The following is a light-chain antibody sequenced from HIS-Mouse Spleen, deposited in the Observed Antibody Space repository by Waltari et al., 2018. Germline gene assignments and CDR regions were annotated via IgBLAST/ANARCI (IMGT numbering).Light chain of an antibody. V-gene: IGLV3-10*01. Sequence: SYELTQPPSVSVSPGQTARITCSGAALPKKYAYWYQQKSGQAPVLVIYEDSKPPSGIPERFSGSSSGTMATLTISGAQVEDEADYYCYSTDSSGNHRVFGGGTKLTVL. CDR3: YSTDSSGNHRV. J-gene: IGLJ2*01. CDR1: ALPKKY. CDR2: EDS.